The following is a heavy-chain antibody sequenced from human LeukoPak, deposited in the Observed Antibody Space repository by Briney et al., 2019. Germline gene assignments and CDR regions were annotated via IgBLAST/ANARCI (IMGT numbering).Heavy chain of an antibody. CDR2: INPSGGST. CDR3: ARGPRRGGSYLNWFDP. V-gene: IGHV1-46*01. D-gene: IGHD1-26*01. CDR1: GGTFTSYY. Sequence: ASVKVSCKASGGTFTSYYMHWVRQAPGQGLEWMGIINPSGGSTSYAQKFQGRDTMTRDTSTSTVYMELSSLRSEDTAVYYCARGPRRGGSYLNWFDPWGQGTLVTVSS. J-gene: IGHJ5*02.